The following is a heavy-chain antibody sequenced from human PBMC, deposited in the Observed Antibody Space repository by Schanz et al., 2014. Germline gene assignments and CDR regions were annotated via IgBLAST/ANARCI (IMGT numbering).Heavy chain of an antibody. Sequence: EVQLLDSGGGLVKPGGSLRLSCTASGFTFSDYWISWVRQAPGKGPEWVANIKHDGSVKDYVDSVEGRFTISRDNAKRSLFLQMNSLRVEDTAVYFCVSQTGSPNYWGQGTLVTVSS. D-gene: IGHD6-13*01. CDR2: IKHDGSVK. J-gene: IGHJ4*02. CDR3: VSQTGSPNY. V-gene: IGHV3-7*02. CDR1: GFTFSDYW.